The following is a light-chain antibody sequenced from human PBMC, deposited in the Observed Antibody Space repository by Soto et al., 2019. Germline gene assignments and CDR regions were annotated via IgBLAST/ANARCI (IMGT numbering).Light chain of an antibody. CDR2: AAS. Sequence: EIHVTQSPSSVSASVGDRVTITCRASQGISSWLAWYQQKPGRAPKLLIYAASSLQSGVPSRFSGSGSGTAFTLTIRSLQPEDFATYYCQQATSFPIPFAQGTRLEIK. CDR3: QQATSFPIP. J-gene: IGKJ5*01. CDR1: QGISSW. V-gene: IGKV1-12*01.